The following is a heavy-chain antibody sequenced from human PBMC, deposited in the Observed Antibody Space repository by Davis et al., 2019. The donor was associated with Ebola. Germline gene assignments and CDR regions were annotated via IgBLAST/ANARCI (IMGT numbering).Heavy chain of an antibody. J-gene: IGHJ4*02. CDR2: IYTGDSDT. V-gene: IGHV5-51*01. D-gene: IGHD6-6*01. CDR3: ARLDGPYSSSPWYFDY. Sequence: KVSCKGSGYSFTSYWIGWVRQMPGKGLEWMGIIYTGDSDTRYSPSFRGQVTISADKSISTAYLQWSSLKASDTAMYYCARLDGPYSSSPWYFDYWGQGTLVTVSS. CDR1: GYSFTSYW.